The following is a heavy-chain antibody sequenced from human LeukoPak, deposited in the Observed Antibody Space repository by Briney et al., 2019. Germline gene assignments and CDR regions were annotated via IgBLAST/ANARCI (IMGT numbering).Heavy chain of an antibody. Sequence: GGSLRLSCVASGFTFGSYWMHWVRQDPRKGLVWVSRINGDGRNINYADSVRGRFTIPRDHAKNSLYLQMNSLRAEDTAVYYCARDGSSGWPPRPAFDYWGQGTLVTVSS. D-gene: IGHD6-19*01. J-gene: IGHJ4*02. CDR2: INGDGRNI. CDR1: GFTFGSYW. CDR3: ARDGSSGWPPRPAFDY. V-gene: IGHV3-74*01.